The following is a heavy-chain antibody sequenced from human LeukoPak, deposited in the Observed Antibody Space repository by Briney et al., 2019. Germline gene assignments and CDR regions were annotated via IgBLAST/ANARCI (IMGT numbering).Heavy chain of an antibody. D-gene: IGHD6-13*01. CDR1: GFTRSSYW. CDR2: IKYDGSEI. V-gene: IGHV3-7*01. CDR3: ARDIAAPGLFFDY. J-gene: IGHJ4*02. Sequence: GGSLRLSCAASGFTRSSYWMSWVRQAPGKGLEWVANIKYDGSEIDYVDSVKGRFTISRDNAKNSLYLQMNSLRAEDTAVYYCARDIAAPGLFFDYWGQGTLVTVSS.